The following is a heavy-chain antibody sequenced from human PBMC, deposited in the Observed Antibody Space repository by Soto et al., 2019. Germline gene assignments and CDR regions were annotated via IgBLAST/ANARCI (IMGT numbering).Heavy chain of an antibody. V-gene: IGHV4-4*02. CDR1: GGSISSSNW. CDR2: IYHSGST. J-gene: IGHJ6*02. D-gene: IGHD2-2*02. Sequence: PSETLSLTCAVSGGSISSSNWWSWVRQPPGKGLEWIGEIYHSGSTNYNPSLKSRVTISVDKSKNQFSLKLSSVTAADTAVYYCARNRYCSGTSCYTFYYYGMDVWGQGTTVTVS. CDR3: ARNRYCSGTSCYTFYYYGMDV.